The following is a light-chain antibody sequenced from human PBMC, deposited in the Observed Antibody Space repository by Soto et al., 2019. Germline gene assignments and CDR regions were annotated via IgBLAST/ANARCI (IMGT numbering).Light chain of an antibody. Sequence: DIQMTQSPSSLSVSVGDTVTITCRASQSISVHLNWYQQKPGKVPKLLIYAASNLQSGVPSSFSGSGSETDFALTISSLQPEDFATYYCQQSYITPYTFGQGIKLQIK. CDR1: QSISVH. J-gene: IGKJ2*01. V-gene: IGKV1-39*01. CDR2: AAS. CDR3: QQSYITPYT.